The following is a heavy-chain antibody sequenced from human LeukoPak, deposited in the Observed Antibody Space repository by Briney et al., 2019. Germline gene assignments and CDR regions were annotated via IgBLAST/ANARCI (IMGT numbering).Heavy chain of an antibody. D-gene: IGHD6-13*01. J-gene: IGHJ3*02. Sequence: PGGSLRLSCAASGFTFDDYGMSWVRQAPGKGLEWVSGINWDGGGTGYADSVKGRFTISRDNAKNSLYLQMNSLRAEDTALYYCARTKQQLVLDAFDIWGQGTMVTVSS. CDR2: INWDGGGT. V-gene: IGHV3-20*04. CDR1: GFTFDDYG. CDR3: ARTKQQLVLDAFDI.